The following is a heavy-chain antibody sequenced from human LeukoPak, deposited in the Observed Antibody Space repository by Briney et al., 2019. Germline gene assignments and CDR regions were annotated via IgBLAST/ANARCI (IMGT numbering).Heavy chain of an antibody. V-gene: IGHV4-39*02. D-gene: IGHD2-21*02. J-gene: IGHJ3*02. Sequence: SETLSLTCSVSDGSISSSSYYWGWIRQPPGKGLEWIGSIYYSGSTYYNPSLKSRVTISVDTSKNQFSLKLSSVTAADTAVYYCARDLAYCGGDCLDAFDIWGQGTMVTVSS. CDR3: ARDLAYCGGDCLDAFDI. CDR1: DGSISSSSYY. CDR2: IYYSGST.